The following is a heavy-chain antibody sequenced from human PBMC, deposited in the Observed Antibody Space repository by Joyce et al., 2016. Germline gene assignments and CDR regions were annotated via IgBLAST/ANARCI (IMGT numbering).Heavy chain of an antibody. CDR3: ARPRYCSGGSCLNWFDP. CDR1: GYSFTSYW. V-gene: IGHV5-10-1*01. CDR2: IDPSDSYT. Sequence: EVQLVQSGAEVKKPGESLRISCKGSGYSFTSYWINGVRQMPGKGLEGRGRIDPSDSYTNYSPSFQGHVTISADKSISTAYLQWSSLKASDTAMYYCARPRYCSGGSCLNWFDPWGRGTLVTVSS. D-gene: IGHD2-15*01. J-gene: IGHJ5*02.